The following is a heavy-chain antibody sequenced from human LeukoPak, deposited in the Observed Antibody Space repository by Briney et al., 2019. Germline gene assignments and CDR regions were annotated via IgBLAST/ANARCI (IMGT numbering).Heavy chain of an antibody. CDR2: FSSDGGYI. CDR1: GFTFSSYS. D-gene: IGHD3-10*01. J-gene: IGHJ4*02. CDR3: ARDHGRGSTDYFDY. Sequence: GGSLRLSCAASGFTFSSYSMNWLRQAPGKGLEWVSSFSSDGGYIYYADSVKGRFSISRDTAKNSLYLQMNSLGVDDTAVYYCARDHGRGSTDYFDYWGQGTQVTVSS. V-gene: IGHV3-21*01.